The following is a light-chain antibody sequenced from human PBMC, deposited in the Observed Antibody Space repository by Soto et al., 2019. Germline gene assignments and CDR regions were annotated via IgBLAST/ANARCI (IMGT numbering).Light chain of an antibody. CDR2: LAS. CDR3: HQRQSWPRT. J-gene: IGKJ1*01. V-gene: IGKV3-11*01. CDR1: QAVHTR. Sequence: EIVLTQSPATLSSFPGDRVTLSCRASQAVHTRVAWYQHKPGQAPRLRIYLASNRAAGVPDRVSGSGSGTDVTLTISDVEPEDFAVYYGHQRQSWPRTFGQGTKVDIK.